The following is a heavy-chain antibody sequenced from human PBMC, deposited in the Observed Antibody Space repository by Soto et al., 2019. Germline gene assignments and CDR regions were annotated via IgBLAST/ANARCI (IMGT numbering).Heavy chain of an antibody. CDR3: ARDNEVRDCSSTSCYFSDYYYYYGMDV. CDR2: IYYSGST. CDR1: GGSVSSGSYY. D-gene: IGHD2-2*01. Sequence: SETLSLTCTVSGGSVSSGSYYWSWIRQPPGKGLEWIGYIYYSGSTNYNPSLKSRVTISVDTSKNQFSLKLSSVTAADTAVYYCARDNEVRDCSSTSCYFSDYYYYYGMDVWGQGTTVTVSS. J-gene: IGHJ6*02. V-gene: IGHV4-61*01.